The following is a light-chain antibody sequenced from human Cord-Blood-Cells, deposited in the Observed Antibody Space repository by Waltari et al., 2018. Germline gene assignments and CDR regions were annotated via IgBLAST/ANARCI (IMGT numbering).Light chain of an antibody. CDR3: SSYAGSSTLV. V-gene: IGLV2-23*01. J-gene: IGLJ3*02. CDR2: EGS. CDR1: SSDVGSYNF. Sequence: QSALTQPASVSGSPGQSITISCTGTSSDVGSYNFVSWYQQHPGKAPKLMIYEGSKRPSGVSNRFSGSKSGNTASLTISGLQAEDEADYYCSSYAGSSTLVFGGGTKLTVL.